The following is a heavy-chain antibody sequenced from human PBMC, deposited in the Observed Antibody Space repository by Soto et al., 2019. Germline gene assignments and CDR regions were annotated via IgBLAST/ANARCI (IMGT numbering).Heavy chain of an antibody. CDR3: AREVEARGGEYDY. CDR1: GYTFTTYG. Sequence: QVQLVQSGAEVKKPGASVKVSCKASGYTFTTYGISWMRQAPGQGLEWMGWISGYNGNRNYAQNLQGRVTVTTDTSTSPAYMELRNLRSDDTAVYYCAREVEARGGEYDYWGQGTLVIVSS. D-gene: IGHD3-16*01. CDR2: ISGYNGNR. V-gene: IGHV1-18*01. J-gene: IGHJ4*02.